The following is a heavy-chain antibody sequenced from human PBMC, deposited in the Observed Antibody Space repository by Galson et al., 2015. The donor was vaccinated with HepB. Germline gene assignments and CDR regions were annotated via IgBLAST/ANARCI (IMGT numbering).Heavy chain of an antibody. V-gene: IGHV3-30*18. D-gene: IGHD3-22*01. CDR3: AKGAWGYYSTWFDP. CDR1: GFTFSSYG. CDR2: ISYDGSNK. J-gene: IGHJ5*02. Sequence: SLRLSCAASGFTFSSYGMHWVRQAPGKGLEWVAVISYDGSNKYYADSVKGRFTISRDNSKNTLYLQMNSLRAEDTAVYYCAKGAWGYYSTWFDPWGQGTLVTVSS.